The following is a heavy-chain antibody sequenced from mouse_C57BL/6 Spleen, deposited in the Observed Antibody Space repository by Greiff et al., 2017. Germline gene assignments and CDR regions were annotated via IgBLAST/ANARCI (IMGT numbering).Heavy chain of an antibody. Sequence: VQLQQSGPELVKPGASVKISCKASGYSFTGYYMNWVKQSPEKSLEWIGAINPSTGGTTYNQKFKAKATLTVDQSSSTAYMQLKSLTSEDSAVYYCARFTTVVAGNYAMDYWGQGTSVTVSS. J-gene: IGHJ4*01. D-gene: IGHD1-1*01. CDR1: GYSFTGYY. V-gene: IGHV1-42*01. CDR3: ARFTTVVAGNYAMDY. CDR2: INPSTGGT.